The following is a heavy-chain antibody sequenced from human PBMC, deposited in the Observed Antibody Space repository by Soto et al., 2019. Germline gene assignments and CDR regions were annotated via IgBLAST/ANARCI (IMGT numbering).Heavy chain of an antibody. CDR1: GASITGSSY. CDR3: ARGMAPPGAPAWYYFDS. V-gene: IGHV4-4*07. Sequence: SETLSLTCTVSGASITGSSYWSWIRQPAGKGLEWIGRFSLSGTTNYNPSLRSRVTMSADVSKNQFSLRLTSVTAADTALYYCARGMAPPGAPAWYYFDSWGQGTLVTVSS. D-gene: IGHD6-13*01. CDR2: FSLSGTT. J-gene: IGHJ4*02.